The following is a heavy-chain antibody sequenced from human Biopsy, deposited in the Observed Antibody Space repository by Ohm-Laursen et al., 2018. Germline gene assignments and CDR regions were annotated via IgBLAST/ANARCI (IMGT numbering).Heavy chain of an antibody. Sequence: GTLSLTCTVYGATFSDYYWSWIRQPPGKGLEWIGQINQSGETKYNPSLKSRVTISAVVSKNQFSLKLRSLTAADTAIYYCGNEVYGRDYWGQGARVTVSS. V-gene: IGHV4-34*08. CDR1: GATFSDYY. J-gene: IGHJ4*02. CDR3: GNEVYGRDY. D-gene: IGHD4-17*01. CDR2: INQSGET.